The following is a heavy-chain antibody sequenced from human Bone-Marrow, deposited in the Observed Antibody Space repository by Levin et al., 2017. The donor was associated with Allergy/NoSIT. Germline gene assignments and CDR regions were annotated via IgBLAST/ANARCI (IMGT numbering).Heavy chain of an antibody. D-gene: IGHD5-12*01. V-gene: IGHV3-23*01. CDR1: GFTFSNYA. CDR3: ARPGSGYIKYYFDY. Sequence: GESLKISCTASGFTFSNYAMNWVRQAPGKGLEWVSGLSGNGGTTYYADSVKGRFTISRDNSKNTLYLQMNSVRAEDTAVYYCARPGSGYIKYYFDYWGQGTLVTVSS. CDR2: LSGNGGTT. J-gene: IGHJ4*02.